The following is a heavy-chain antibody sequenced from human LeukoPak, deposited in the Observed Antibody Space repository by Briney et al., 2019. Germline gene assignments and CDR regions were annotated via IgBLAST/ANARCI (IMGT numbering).Heavy chain of an antibody. CDR2: INPNSGGT. V-gene: IGHV1-2*02. CDR1: GYTFTGYY. CDR3: ARDQYSYGPFDY. Sequence: ASVTLSCKASGYTFTGYYMHWVRQAPGQGLEWMGCINPNSGGTNYAQKFQGRVTMTRDTSISTAYMELSRLRSDDTAVYYCARDQYSYGPFDYWGQGTLVTVSS. D-gene: IGHD5-18*01. J-gene: IGHJ4*02.